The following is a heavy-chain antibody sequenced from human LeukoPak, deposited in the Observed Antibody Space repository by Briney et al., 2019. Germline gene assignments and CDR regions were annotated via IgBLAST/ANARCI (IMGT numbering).Heavy chain of an antibody. CDR1: GGSISSSSYY. CDR2: IYYSGGT. D-gene: IGHD3-10*01. V-gene: IGHV4-39*02. Sequence: PSETLSLTCTVSGGSISSSSYYWGWIRQPPWKGLEWIGNIYYSGGTYYNLSLKSRVTISVDTSKNQFSLKLSSVTAADTAVYYCARDIGSGSYYGDYWGQGTLVTVSS. J-gene: IGHJ4*02. CDR3: ARDIGSGSYYGDY.